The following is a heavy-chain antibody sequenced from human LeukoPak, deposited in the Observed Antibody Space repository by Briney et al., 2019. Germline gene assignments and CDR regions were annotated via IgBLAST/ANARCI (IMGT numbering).Heavy chain of an antibody. J-gene: IGHJ6*02. D-gene: IGHD5-18*01. Sequence: SETLSLTCTVSGGSIRSSYYYWGWIRQPPGKGLEWIGSIYDSGSTYYNPSLKSRVTISVDTSKNQFSLKLNSVTAADTAVYYCARVRGYSYGPWYGMDVWGQGTTVTVSS. CDR2: IYDSGST. V-gene: IGHV4-39*01. CDR3: ARVRGYSYGPWYGMDV. CDR1: GGSIRSSYYY.